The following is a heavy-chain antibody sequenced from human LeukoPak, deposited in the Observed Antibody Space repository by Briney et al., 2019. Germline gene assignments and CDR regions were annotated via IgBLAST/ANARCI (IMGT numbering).Heavy chain of an antibody. J-gene: IGHJ3*02. V-gene: IGHV1-18*01. CDR3: ARGGDPPRDGFDI. CDR2: ISCYNGNT. D-gene: IGHD2-21*02. CDR1: GYTFTSYG. Sequence: ASVKVSCKASGYTFTSYGISWVRQAPGQGLEWMGWISCYNGNTNLAQKLQDRITMTTDTSTTTAYMELRSLRSDDTAVYFCARGGDPPRDGFDIWGQGTMVTVSS.